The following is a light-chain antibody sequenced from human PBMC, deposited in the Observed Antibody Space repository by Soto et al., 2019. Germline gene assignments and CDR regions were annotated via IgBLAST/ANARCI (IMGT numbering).Light chain of an antibody. V-gene: IGKV1-39*01. J-gene: IGKJ2*01. CDR2: AAS. CDR1: QTISTH. Sequence: DIQMTQSPSSLSASVRDRVTITCRASQTISTHLNWYQQKPGKAPKLLIYAASTLQSGVPSRFSGSESGTDFTLTINSLQPEDFATYYCQQSLTIPYTFGQGTKLEIK. CDR3: QQSLTIPYT.